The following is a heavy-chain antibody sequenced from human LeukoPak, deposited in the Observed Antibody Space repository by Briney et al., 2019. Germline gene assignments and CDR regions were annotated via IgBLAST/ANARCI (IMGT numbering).Heavy chain of an antibody. Sequence: SETLSLTCAVYGGSFSGYYWSWIRQPPGKGLEWIGEINHSGSTNYNSSLKSRVTISVDTSKNQFSLKLSSVTAADTAVYYCASTLTADYGGFCGWGQGTLVTVSS. V-gene: IGHV4-34*01. J-gene: IGHJ4*02. CDR1: GGSFSGYY. D-gene: IGHD4-23*01. CDR2: INHSGST. CDR3: ASTLTADYGGFCG.